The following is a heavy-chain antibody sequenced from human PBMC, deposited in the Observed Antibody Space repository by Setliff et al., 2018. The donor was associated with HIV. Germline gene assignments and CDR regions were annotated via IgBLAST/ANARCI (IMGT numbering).Heavy chain of an antibody. Sequence: ASVKVSCKASGYTFTAYYIHWVRQAPGHELQLMGRIEPSSGGTNYIQKFQGRVTITRDTSIYTVYMELTGLTSDDTAFYYCARQDHSSVNTGSLYAFDVWGQVTMVTVSS. CDR2: IEPSSGGT. V-gene: IGHV1-2*06. D-gene: IGHD2-8*02. CDR1: GYTFTAYY. CDR3: ARQDHSSVNTGSLYAFDV. J-gene: IGHJ3*01.